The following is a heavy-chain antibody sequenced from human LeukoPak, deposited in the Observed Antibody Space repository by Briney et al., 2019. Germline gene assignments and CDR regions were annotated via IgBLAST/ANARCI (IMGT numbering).Heavy chain of an antibody. CDR1: GYTFTRYY. CDR2: INPNSGGT. Sequence: ASVKVSCKASGYTFTRYYMHWVRQAPGQGLEWMGWINPNSGGTNYAQKFQGRVTMTRDTSISTAYMELSRLRSDDTAVYYCARNQGALNDAFDIWGQGTMVTVSS. V-gene: IGHV1-2*02. J-gene: IGHJ3*02. CDR3: ARNQGALNDAFDI. D-gene: IGHD1-26*01.